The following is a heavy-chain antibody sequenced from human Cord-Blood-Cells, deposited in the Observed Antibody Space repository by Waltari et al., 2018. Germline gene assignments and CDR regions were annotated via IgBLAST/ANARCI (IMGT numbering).Heavy chain of an antibody. Sequence: QITLKESGPTLVKPTQTLTLPCTFSGFSLSTSGVGVGWIRQPPGKALEWLALIYWDDDKRYSPSLKSRLTITNDTSKNQVVLTMTNMDPVDTATYYCAHYYYDSSGYYEGAFDIWGQGTMVTVSS. CDR1: GFSLSTSGVG. J-gene: IGHJ3*02. D-gene: IGHD3-22*01. CDR3: AHYYYDSSGYYEGAFDI. CDR2: IYWDDDK. V-gene: IGHV2-5*02.